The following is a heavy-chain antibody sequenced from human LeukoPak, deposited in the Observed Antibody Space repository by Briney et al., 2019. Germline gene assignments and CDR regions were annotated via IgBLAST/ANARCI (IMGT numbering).Heavy chain of an antibody. CDR3: ASPEGYCSGGSCYSPFDY. D-gene: IGHD2-15*01. Sequence: GRSLRLSCAASGFTFSSYAMHWVRQAPGKGLEWVSSISSGSSYIYYADSVKGRFIISRDNAKNSMSLQMNSLRAEDTAGYYCASPEGYCSGGSCYSPFDYWGQGTLVTVSS. J-gene: IGHJ4*02. CDR2: ISSGSSYI. V-gene: IGHV3-21*01. CDR1: GFTFSSYA.